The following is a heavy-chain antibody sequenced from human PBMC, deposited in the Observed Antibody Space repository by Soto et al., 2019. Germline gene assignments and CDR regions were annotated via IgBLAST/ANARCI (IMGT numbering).Heavy chain of an antibody. Sequence: QITLVDSGPTLVKPTQTLTLTCTFSGFSLDTPGVAVGWIRQPPGKALEWLAHIYWDEDKRYRPSLETRLSITKDVSKSQVVLRITYMDPVDTGTDYFAHMADIGSFYWYFDLWGRGTLVTVSS. CDR1: GFSLDTPGVA. D-gene: IGHD2-15*01. J-gene: IGHJ2*01. CDR3: AHMADIGSFYWYFDL. V-gene: IGHV2-5*02. CDR2: IYWDEDK.